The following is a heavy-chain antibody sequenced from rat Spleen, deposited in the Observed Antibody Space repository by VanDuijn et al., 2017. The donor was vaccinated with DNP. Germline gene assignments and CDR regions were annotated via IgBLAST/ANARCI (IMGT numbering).Heavy chain of an antibody. J-gene: IGHJ1*01. V-gene: IGHV5-25*01. Sequence: EVQLVESGGGLVQPGRSLKLSCAASGFTFNYYWMTWVRQAPGRGLEWIASITSGRGSTSYRDSVKGRFTISRDYGKSRLYLQMDSLRSGDTATYYCARHGRVTTVATYWYFDFWGPGTMVTVSS. CDR3: ARHGRVTTVATYWYFDF. CDR2: ITSGRGST. CDR1: GFTFNYYW. D-gene: IGHD1-3*01.